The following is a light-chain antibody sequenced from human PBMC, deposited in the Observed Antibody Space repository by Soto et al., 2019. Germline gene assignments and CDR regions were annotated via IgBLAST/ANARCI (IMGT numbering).Light chain of an antibody. CDR2: DVS. CDR1: SSDVGGYDF. Sequence: QSALTQPASVSGSPGQSITISCTGTSSDVGGYDFVSWYQHHPGKAPRLMIYDVSHRPSGVSDRFSASKAGNTASLTISGLLADDEADYYCSSYTSISTYVFGTGTKLTVL. V-gene: IGLV2-14*03. J-gene: IGLJ1*01. CDR3: SSYTSISTYV.